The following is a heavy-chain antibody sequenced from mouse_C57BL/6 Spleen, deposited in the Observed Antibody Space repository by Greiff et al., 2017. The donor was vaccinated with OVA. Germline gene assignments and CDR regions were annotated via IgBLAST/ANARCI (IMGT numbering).Heavy chain of an antibody. J-gene: IGHJ3*01. Sequence: VHVKQSVAELVRPGASVKLSCTASGFNIKNTYMHWVKQRPEQGLEWIGRIDPANGNTKYAPKFQGKATITADTSSNTAYLQLSSLTSEDTAIYYCAKTPYYGSSSWFAYWGQGTLVTVSA. CDR1: GFNIKNTY. V-gene: IGHV14-3*01. CDR2: IDPANGNT. CDR3: AKTPYYGSSSWFAY. D-gene: IGHD1-1*01.